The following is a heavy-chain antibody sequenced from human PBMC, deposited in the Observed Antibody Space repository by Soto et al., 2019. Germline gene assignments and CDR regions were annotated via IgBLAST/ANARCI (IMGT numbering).Heavy chain of an antibody. CDR2: IDPSDSYT. CDR3: ARTKNPYYYGMDV. CDR1: GYSLPSFW. V-gene: IGHV5-10-1*01. J-gene: IGHJ6*02. Sequence: XESLKTSWKGSGYSLPSFWHGWVRQMPGKGLEWMERIDPSDSYTDYSPSFQGHVTISADKSISTAYLQWSSLKASDTAMYYCARTKNPYYYGMDVWGQGTTVTVSS.